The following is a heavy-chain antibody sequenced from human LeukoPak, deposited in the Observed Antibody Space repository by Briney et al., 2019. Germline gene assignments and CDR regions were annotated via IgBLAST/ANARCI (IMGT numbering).Heavy chain of an antibody. CDR1: GGSISNHY. CDR2: IYTNGIT. CDR3: ARGRVRNWKWFEAFDI. V-gene: IGHV4-4*09. J-gene: IGHJ3*02. Sequence: SETLSLTCTVSGGSISNHYWNWIRQPPGKGLEWIGLIYTNGITNYSPSPKSRVTMSEDTSKNQFSLKLNSVTAADTAVYYCARGRVRNWKWFEAFDIWGQGTMVTVSS. D-gene: IGHD1-1*01.